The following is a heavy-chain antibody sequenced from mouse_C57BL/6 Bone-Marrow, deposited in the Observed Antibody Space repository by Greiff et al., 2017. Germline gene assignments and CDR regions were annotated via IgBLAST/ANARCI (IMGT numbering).Heavy chain of an antibody. J-gene: IGHJ4*01. D-gene: IGHD1-1*01. Sequence: QVQLQQPGAELVMPGASVKLSCKASGYTFTSYWMHWVKQRPGQGLEWIGEIDPSDSYTNYNQKFKGKSTLTVDKSSSTAYMQLSILTSEDSAIYYCARKEEIYYYGTGAMDYWGQGTSVTVSS. CDR3: ARKEEIYYYGTGAMDY. V-gene: IGHV1-69*01. CDR1: GYTFTSYW. CDR2: IDPSDSYT.